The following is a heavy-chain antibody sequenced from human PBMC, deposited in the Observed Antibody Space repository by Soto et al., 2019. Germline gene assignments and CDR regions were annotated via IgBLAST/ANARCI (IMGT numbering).Heavy chain of an antibody. CDR1: GDSVSSNSAA. Sequence: PSQTLSLTCAISGDSVSSNSAAWNWIRQSPSRGLEWLGRTYYRSKWYNDYAVSVKSRITINPDTSKNQFSLQLNSVTPEDTAVYYCARENTAAAGTKYYYYGMDVWGQGTTVTVSS. D-gene: IGHD6-13*01. J-gene: IGHJ6*02. CDR2: TYYRSKWYN. CDR3: ARENTAAAGTKYYYYGMDV. V-gene: IGHV6-1*01.